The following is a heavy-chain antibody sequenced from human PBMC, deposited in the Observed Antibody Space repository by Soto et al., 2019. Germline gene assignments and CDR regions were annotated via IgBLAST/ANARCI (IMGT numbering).Heavy chain of an antibody. J-gene: IGHJ6*02. CDR3: ARNSPITMVRGVEYYYYGMDV. CDR1: GYTFTSYG. CDR2: ISAYNGNT. D-gene: IGHD3-10*01. V-gene: IGHV1-18*01. Sequence: ASVKVSCKASGYTFTSYGISWVRQAPGQGLEWMGWISAYNGNTNYAQKLQGRVTMTTDTSTSTAYMELRSLRSDDTAVYYCARNSPITMVRGVEYYYYGMDVWGQGTTDTVS.